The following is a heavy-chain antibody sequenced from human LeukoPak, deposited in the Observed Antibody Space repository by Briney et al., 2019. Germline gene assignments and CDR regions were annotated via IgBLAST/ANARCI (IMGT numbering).Heavy chain of an antibody. J-gene: IGHJ4*02. V-gene: IGHV3-21*06. CDR2: IASTSSSI. Sequence: GGSLRLSCAASGFIFSSYSMNWVRQAPGKGLEWVSSIASTSSSIYYADSVRGRFTISRDDARNSLYLQMNSLRAEDTAVYYCARLVAYLFDYWGQGTLVTVSS. CDR1: GFIFSSYS. CDR3: ARLVAYLFDY. D-gene: IGHD5-12*01.